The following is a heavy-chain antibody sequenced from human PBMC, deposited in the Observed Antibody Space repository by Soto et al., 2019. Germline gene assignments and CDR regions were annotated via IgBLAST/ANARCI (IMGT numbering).Heavy chain of an antibody. J-gene: IGHJ3*02. CDR2: INPNSGGT. CDR1: GYTFTGYY. V-gene: IGHV1-2*02. Sequence: ASVKVSCKASGYTFTGYYMHWVRQAPGQGLEWMGWINPNSGGTNYAQKFQGRVTMTRDTSISTAYMELSRLRSDDTAVYYCASAFPESSSWARDDAFDIWGQGTMVTVSS. D-gene: IGHD6-13*01. CDR3: ASAFPESSSWARDDAFDI.